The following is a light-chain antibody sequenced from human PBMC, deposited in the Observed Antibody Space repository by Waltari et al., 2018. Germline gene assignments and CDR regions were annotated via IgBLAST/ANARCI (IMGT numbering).Light chain of an antibody. CDR2: SNY. J-gene: IGLJ2*01. CDR1: YSNIGSNI. CDR3: ATWDDRLTGVV. Sequence: QSVLTQPPSASGTPGQRVTISCSGSYSNIGSNIVTWYQQLPGTAPKLLIYSNYYPPSGVPDRFSGSKSGTSASLAISGLQSEDEADYYCATWDDRLTGVVFGGGTRVTVL. V-gene: IGLV1-44*01.